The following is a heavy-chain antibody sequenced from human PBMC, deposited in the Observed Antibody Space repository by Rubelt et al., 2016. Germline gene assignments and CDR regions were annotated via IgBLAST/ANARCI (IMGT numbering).Heavy chain of an antibody. CDR1: GFSFGIYS. CDR3: VRLINVYLDF. V-gene: IGHV3-21*06. J-gene: IGHJ4*02. D-gene: IGHD2-8*01. CDR2: IDNSGGRV. Sequence: GSLRLSCAASGFSFGIYSMIWIRQAPGKGLEWVSSIDNSGGRVFYADSVKGRFTNYRDNARNSLYLQMNSLRAEDTAVYHCVRLINVYLDFWGQGTLVSVSS.